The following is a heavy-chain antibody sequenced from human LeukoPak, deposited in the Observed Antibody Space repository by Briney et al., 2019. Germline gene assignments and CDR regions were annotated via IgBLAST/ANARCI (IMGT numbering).Heavy chain of an antibody. CDR1: GYTFTSYG. V-gene: IGHV1-18*01. J-gene: IGHJ3*02. D-gene: IGHD4-17*01. Sequence: RASVKVSCKASGYTFTSYGISWVRQAPGQGLEWMGWISAYNGNTNYAQKLQGRVTMTTDTSTSTAYMELRSLRSDDTAVYYCARDLGYGDYDDAFDIWGQGTMVTVSS. CDR3: ARDLGYGDYDDAFDI. CDR2: ISAYNGNT.